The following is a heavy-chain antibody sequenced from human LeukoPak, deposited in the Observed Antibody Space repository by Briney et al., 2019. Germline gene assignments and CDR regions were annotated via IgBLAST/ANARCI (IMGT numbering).Heavy chain of an antibody. J-gene: IGHJ6*03. V-gene: IGHV1-46*01. CDR3: ARDRKSEIGGAIAGHYMDV. CDR2: IKPGDSVT. D-gene: IGHD3-16*02. Sequence: ASVKVSCKASGYTFTTYYMHWVRQAPGQGLEWIGIIKPGDSVTSYSQNFKGRVTMTRDMSTTTVYMEMTSLRSDDTAVYYCARDRKSEIGGAIAGHYMDVWGKGTTVAVSS. CDR1: GYTFTTYY.